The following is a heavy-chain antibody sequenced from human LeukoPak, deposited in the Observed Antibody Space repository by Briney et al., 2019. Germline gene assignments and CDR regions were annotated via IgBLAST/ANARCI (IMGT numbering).Heavy chain of an antibody. CDR1: GGSISSGTYY. CDR3: ARGGTFTYYFYYGMDV. Sequence: SETLSLTCTVSGGSISSGTYYWNWIRQHPGKGLEYIGYIYYSGSTNYNPSLKSRVTISINTSKSQFSLDLSSVTAADTAVYYCARGGTFTYYFYYGMDVWGRGTTVTVSS. J-gene: IGHJ6*02. CDR2: IYYSGST. V-gene: IGHV4-31*03.